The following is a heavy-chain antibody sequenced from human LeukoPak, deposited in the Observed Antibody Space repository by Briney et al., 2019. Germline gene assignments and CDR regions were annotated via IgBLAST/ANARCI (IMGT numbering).Heavy chain of an antibody. V-gene: IGHV3-23*01. J-gene: IGHJ1*01. CDR1: GFTFRGYA. CDR2: ISESSRFI. D-gene: IGHD5-12*01. Sequence: PGGSLRLSCGASGFTFRGYAMSWVRQAPGKGLEWVSGISESSRFIHHADSVKGRFTISRDDSTNTLHLQMNSLKAEDTAVYYCAKSAYAGYDWGYMGQSWGQGTLVTVPS. CDR3: AKSAYAGYDWGYMGQS.